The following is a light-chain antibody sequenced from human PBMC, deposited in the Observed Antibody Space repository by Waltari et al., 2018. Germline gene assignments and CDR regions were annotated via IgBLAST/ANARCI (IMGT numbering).Light chain of an antibody. J-gene: IGKJ1*01. V-gene: IGKV1-5*03. CDR3: HQYNSYSQM. CDR2: KAS. Sequence: DIQMTQSPSTLSASIGDRVTITCRASQSVTNWLAWYQQKPRKAPKLLIYKASTLESGVPSRFSGSGSGTEFTLTISSLQPDDFATYYCHQYNSYSQMFGQGTKVEVK. CDR1: QSVTNW.